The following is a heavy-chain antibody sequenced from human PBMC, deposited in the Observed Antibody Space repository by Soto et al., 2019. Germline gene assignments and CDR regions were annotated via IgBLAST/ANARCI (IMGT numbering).Heavy chain of an antibody. CDR2: IYCRGTT. J-gene: IGHJ4*02. Sequence: PSETLSLTCTVSGGSISSSSYYWGWIRQPPGKGLEWIGNIYCRGTTYYNPSLKSRATISVDTSKNQFSLKLASVTAADTAVYYCARDYGDYQFDYWGQGTLVTVSS. D-gene: IGHD4-17*01. CDR1: GGSISSSSYY. V-gene: IGHV4-39*02. CDR3: ARDYGDYQFDY.